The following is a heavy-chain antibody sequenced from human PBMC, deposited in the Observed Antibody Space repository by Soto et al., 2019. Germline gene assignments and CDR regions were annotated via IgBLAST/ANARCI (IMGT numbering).Heavy chain of an antibody. J-gene: IGHJ4*02. CDR3: ARVRMTTVSVYYFDY. Sequence: ASVKVSCKASGYTFTGYYMHWVRQAPGQGLEWMGWINPNSGGTNYAQKFQGWVTMTRDTSISTAYMELSRLRSDDTAVYYRARVRMTTVSVYYFDYWGQGTMVTVYS. D-gene: IGHD4-17*01. CDR2: INPNSGGT. V-gene: IGHV1-2*04. CDR1: GYTFTGYY.